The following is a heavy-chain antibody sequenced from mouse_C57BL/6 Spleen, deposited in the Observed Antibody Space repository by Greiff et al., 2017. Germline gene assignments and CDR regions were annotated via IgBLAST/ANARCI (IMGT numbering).Heavy chain of an antibody. D-gene: IGHD1-3*01. CDR3: AGEDNSNFCDY. Sequence: QVQLQQSGAELARPGASVKLSCKASGYTFTSYCISWVKQRTGQGLEWIGEIYPSSGNTYYNEKFKGKATLTADKSSSTAYMELRSLTSEDSAVYFCAGEDNSNFCDYWGQGTTLTVSS. J-gene: IGHJ2*01. CDR2: IYPSSGNT. V-gene: IGHV1-81*01. CDR1: GYTFTSYC.